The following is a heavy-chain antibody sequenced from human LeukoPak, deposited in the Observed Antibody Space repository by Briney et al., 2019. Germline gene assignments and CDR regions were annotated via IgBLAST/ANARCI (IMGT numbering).Heavy chain of an antibody. V-gene: IGHV1-46*01. CDR1: GYTFTGYY. CDR3: AYVDTAMAPGRYYYYGMDV. D-gene: IGHD5-18*01. Sequence: ASVKVSCKASGYTFTGYYMHWVRQAPGQGLEWMGIINPSGGSTSYAQKFQGRVTMTRDTSTSTVYMELSSLRSEDTAVYYCAYVDTAMAPGRYYYYGMDVWGQGTTVTVSS. CDR2: INPSGGST. J-gene: IGHJ6*02.